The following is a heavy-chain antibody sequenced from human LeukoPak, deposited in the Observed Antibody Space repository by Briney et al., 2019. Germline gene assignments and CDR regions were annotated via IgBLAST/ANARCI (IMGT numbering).Heavy chain of an antibody. Sequence: GGFLRLSCAASGFTFSNHEMNWVRQAPGKGLEWISYTSSSGSTIYYADSVKGRFTISRDNAKNSLYLQMNSLRAEDTAIYYCVGGYKYGPFDYWGQGTLVTVSS. D-gene: IGHD5-24*01. CDR3: VGGYKYGPFDY. V-gene: IGHV3-48*03. J-gene: IGHJ4*02. CDR1: GFTFSNHE. CDR2: TSSSGSTI.